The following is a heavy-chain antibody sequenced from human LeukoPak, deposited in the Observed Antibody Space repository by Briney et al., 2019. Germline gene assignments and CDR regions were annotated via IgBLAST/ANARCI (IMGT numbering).Heavy chain of an antibody. CDR1: GGSISSYY. CDR2: INHSGST. CDR3: ARGRRRGAILNWFDP. J-gene: IGHJ5*02. Sequence: SETLSLTCTVSGGSISSYYWSWIRQPPGKGLEWIGGINHSGSTNYNPSLKSRVTISVDTSKNQFSLKLSSVTAADTAVYYCARGRRRGAILNWFDPWGQGTLVTVSS. V-gene: IGHV4-34*01. D-gene: IGHD3-10*01.